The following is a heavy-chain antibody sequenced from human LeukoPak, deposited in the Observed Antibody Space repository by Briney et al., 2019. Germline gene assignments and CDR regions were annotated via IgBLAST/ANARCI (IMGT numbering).Heavy chain of an antibody. CDR2: IYYSGST. CDR1: GGSISSYY. V-gene: IGHV4-59*01. Sequence: SETLSLTCTVPGGSISSYYWSWIRQPPGKGLEWIGYIYYSGSTYYNPSLRSRVTISVDTSKNQFSLKLSSVTAADTAVYYCARSSEGRYYYDSSGFSYYYYYMDVWGKGTTVTISS. J-gene: IGHJ6*03. D-gene: IGHD3-22*01. CDR3: ARSSEGRYYYDSSGFSYYYYYMDV.